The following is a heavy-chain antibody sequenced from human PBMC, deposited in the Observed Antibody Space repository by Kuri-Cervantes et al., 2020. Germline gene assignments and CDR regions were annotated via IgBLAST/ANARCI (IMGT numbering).Heavy chain of an antibody. CDR2: IKSKADGETT. D-gene: IGHD3-3*01. V-gene: IGHV3-15*01. Sequence: GESLKISCAASGFTFSGAWMGWVRQAPGKGLEWVALIKSKADGETTHYAAPVKGRFTISRDDSRSMLYLQMNSLKTDDTAVYYCAADLPSLSAYPFDYWGQGTLVTVSS. J-gene: IGHJ4*02. CDR1: GFTFSGAW. CDR3: AADLPSLSAYPFDY.